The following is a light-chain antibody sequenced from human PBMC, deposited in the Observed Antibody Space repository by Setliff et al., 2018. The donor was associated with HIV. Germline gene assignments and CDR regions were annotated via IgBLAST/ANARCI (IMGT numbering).Light chain of an antibody. CDR3: CSYTTRSTWV. CDR1: SSDVGDYDS. Sequence: QSVLTQPASVSGSPGQSITISCTGTSSDVGDYDSVSWYQQHPGKVPKLTISEVSDRPSGVSNRFSGSKYGNTASLTISALQAEDEADYYCCSYTTRSTWVFGRGTKGTVL. J-gene: IGLJ3*02. CDR2: EVS. V-gene: IGLV2-14*01.